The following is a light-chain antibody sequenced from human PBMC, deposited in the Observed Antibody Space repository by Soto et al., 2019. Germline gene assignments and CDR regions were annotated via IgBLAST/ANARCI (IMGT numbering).Light chain of an antibody. CDR3: SSYASSGTLYV. Sequence: QSALTQPASVSGSPGQSITISCTGTSSDVGSYKYVSWYQHRPGTAPKLMIFEVSNRPSGVSTRFSGSKSGNTASLTIAGLQADDEGDYYCSSYASSGTLYVFGTGTKLTVL. CDR2: EVS. J-gene: IGLJ1*01. CDR1: SSDVGSYKY. V-gene: IGLV2-14*01.